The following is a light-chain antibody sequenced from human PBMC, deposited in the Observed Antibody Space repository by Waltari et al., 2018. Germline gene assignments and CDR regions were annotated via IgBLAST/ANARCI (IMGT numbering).Light chain of an antibody. CDR1: HTVSSK. CDR3: QQYNDWPPIT. CDR2: RAS. Sequence: DIVMTQSPATLSVSPGARVTLSCRASHTVSSKLAWYQQKPGQPPRRLIYRASTRATGIPARFSGSGSGTEFTLTISSLQSEDFAVYYCQQYNDWPPITFGQGTRLESK. V-gene: IGKV3-15*01. J-gene: IGKJ5*01.